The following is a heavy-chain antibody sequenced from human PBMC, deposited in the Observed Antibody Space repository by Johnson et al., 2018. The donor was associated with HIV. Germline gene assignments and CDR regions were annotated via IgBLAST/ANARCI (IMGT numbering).Heavy chain of an antibody. Sequence: QMQLVESGGGVVQPGGSLRLSCAASGFTFSTYAMHWVRQAPGKGLEWVAFIRYDGSRKHYADSVKGRFTISRDNSKNTMYLQMNSLRAEDTAVYYCATEGYGSWTYGSFDIWGQGTKVTVSS. D-gene: IGHD3-10*01. V-gene: IGHV3-30*02. CDR2: IRYDGSRK. CDR3: ATEGYGSWTYGSFDI. J-gene: IGHJ3*02. CDR1: GFTFSTYA.